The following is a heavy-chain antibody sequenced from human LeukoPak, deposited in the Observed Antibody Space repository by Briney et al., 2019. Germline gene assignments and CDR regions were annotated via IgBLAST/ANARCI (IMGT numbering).Heavy chain of an antibody. CDR1: GGTINFYY. V-gene: IGHV4-4*07. CDR2: IYSTGST. Sequence: SETLSLTCTVSGGTINFYYWSWIRQPAGKGLEWIGRIYSTGSTNYSPSLKSRVTMSVDKSKNQFSLNLSSVTAADTAVYYCARGIADPYSFDSWGQGTLVTVSS. J-gene: IGHJ4*02. CDR3: ARGIADPYSFDS. D-gene: IGHD6-13*01.